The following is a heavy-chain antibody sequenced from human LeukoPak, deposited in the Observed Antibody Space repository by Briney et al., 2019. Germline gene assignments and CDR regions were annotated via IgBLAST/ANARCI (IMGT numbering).Heavy chain of an antibody. J-gene: IGHJ3*02. CDR2: ISSSSSTI. Sequence: PGGSLRLSCAASGFTFSSYSMNWVRQAPGKGLEWVSYISSSSSTIYYADSVKGRFTISRDNAKNSLYLQMNSLRDEDTAVYYCARDVPPLRLGELSSYDAFDIWGQGTMVTVSS. D-gene: IGHD3-16*02. CDR3: ARDVPPLRLGELSSYDAFDI. CDR1: GFTFSSYS. V-gene: IGHV3-48*02.